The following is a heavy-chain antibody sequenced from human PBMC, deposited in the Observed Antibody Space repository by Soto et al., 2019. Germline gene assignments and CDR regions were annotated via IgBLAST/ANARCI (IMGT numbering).Heavy chain of an antibody. CDR2: FSGSGGST. Sequence: GGSLRLSCAASGFTFSSYAMSWVRQAPGKGLEWVSAFSGSGGSTYYADSVKGRFTISRDNSKNTLYLQMNSLRAEDTAVYYCAKDLRGYCSGGSCYPYYYYGMDVWGQGTTVTVSS. V-gene: IGHV3-23*01. CDR3: AKDLRGYCSGGSCYPYYYYGMDV. CDR1: GFTFSSYA. J-gene: IGHJ6*02. D-gene: IGHD2-15*01.